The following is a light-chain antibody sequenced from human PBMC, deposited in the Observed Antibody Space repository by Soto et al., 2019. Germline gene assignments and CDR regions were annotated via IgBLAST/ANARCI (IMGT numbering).Light chain of an antibody. CDR2: HAS. Sequence: EIVLTQSPGTLSLSPGERATLSCRASQGIXNSYLAWYQQKPGQAPRLPTAHASTRATGSPERLSGSGSGTDFTLTISRLDPEYFAVYHCHQYGRAPRTFGQGTKVDIK. CDR3: HQYGRAPRT. CDR1: QGIXNSY. V-gene: IGKV3-20*01. J-gene: IGKJ1*01.